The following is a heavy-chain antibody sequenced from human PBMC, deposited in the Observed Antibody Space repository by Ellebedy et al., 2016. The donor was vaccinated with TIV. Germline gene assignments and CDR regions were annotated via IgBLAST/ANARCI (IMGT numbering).Heavy chain of an antibody. Sequence: GGSLRLSCVASGFTVSSNYMFWVRQAPGKGLEWVALQHSTDIPYYADSVRGRFTVSRDDSKNKLFLQMNNLRGDDTAVYYCARTDCSGRSCYSFFNHWGQGTLVTVSS. V-gene: IGHV3-53*01. D-gene: IGHD2-8*02. CDR2: QHSTDIP. J-gene: IGHJ1*01. CDR3: ARTDCSGRSCYSFFNH. CDR1: GFTVSSNY.